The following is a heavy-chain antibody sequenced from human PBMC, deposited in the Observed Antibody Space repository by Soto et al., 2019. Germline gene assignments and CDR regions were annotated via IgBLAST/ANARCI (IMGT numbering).Heavy chain of an antibody. D-gene: IGHD6-13*01. Sequence: QVQLQESGPGLVKPSETLSLTCAVSGDSISSYYCMWIRQPPGKGLESIGYLYYGRSANYNPSLKSRVTLPVDTSTNQCSLTLSSRTAADTAVYYCALRRMAAVPEYWGEGTLVTVSS. CDR1: GDSISSYY. J-gene: IGHJ4*02. CDR3: ALRRMAAVPEY. V-gene: IGHV4-59*01. CDR2: LYYGRSA.